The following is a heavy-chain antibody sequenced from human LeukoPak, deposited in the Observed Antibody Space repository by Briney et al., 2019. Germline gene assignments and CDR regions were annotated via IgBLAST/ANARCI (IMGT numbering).Heavy chain of an antibody. CDR2: IYYSGST. Sequence: PSETLSLTCTVSGDSISPYYWSWIRQPPGKGLEWIGYIYYSGSTNYNPSLKSRVTISVDTSKNQFSLKLSSVTAADTAVYYCAREVLNSYYYGSGSYYKMVNAFDIWGQGTMVTVSS. CDR1: GDSISPYY. CDR3: AREVLNSYYYGSGSYYKMVNAFDI. D-gene: IGHD3-10*01. V-gene: IGHV4-59*01. J-gene: IGHJ3*02.